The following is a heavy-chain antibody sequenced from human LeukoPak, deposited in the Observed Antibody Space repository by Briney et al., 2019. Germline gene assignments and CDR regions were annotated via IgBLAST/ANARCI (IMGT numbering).Heavy chain of an antibody. CDR2: ISGSGGST. Sequence: GGSLRLSCAASGFTFSSYAMSWVRQAPGKGLEWVSAISGSGGSTYYADSVKGRFTISRDNSKNTLYLQMNSLSAEDTAVYYCAKDHDGYSYGPDAFDIWGQGTMVTVSS. V-gene: IGHV3-23*01. CDR3: AKDHDGYSYGPDAFDI. J-gene: IGHJ3*02. CDR1: GFTFSSYA. D-gene: IGHD5-18*01.